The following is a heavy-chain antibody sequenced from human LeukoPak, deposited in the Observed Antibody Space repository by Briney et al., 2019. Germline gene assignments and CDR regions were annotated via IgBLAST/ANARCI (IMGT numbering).Heavy chain of an antibody. V-gene: IGHV1-18*01. CDR2: ISAYSGNT. Sequence: ASVKVSCKASGYTFTNYGISWVRQAPGQGLEWMGWISAYSGNTNYAQKLQGRVTMTTDTSTSTAYMELRSLRSDDTAVYYCARGLVGATIYYFYGMDVWGQGTTVTVSS. CDR1: GYTFTNYG. D-gene: IGHD1-26*01. J-gene: IGHJ6*02. CDR3: ARGLVGATIYYFYGMDV.